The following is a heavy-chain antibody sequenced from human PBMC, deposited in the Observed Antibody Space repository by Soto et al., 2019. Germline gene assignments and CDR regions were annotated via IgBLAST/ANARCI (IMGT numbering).Heavy chain of an antibody. Sequence: EVQLEESGGALVQPGRSLRLSCAASGFSFDDYAMYWVRQVLGKGLEWVSSISWNSGNIDYADSVKGRFTTSRDNAKNSLYLQMNSLRPEDTALYYCVRSKGGYSYGTPFDYWGQGILVTVSS. CDR3: VRSKGGYSYGTPFDY. D-gene: IGHD5-18*01. V-gene: IGHV3-9*01. CDR2: ISWNSGNI. CDR1: GFSFDDYA. J-gene: IGHJ4*02.